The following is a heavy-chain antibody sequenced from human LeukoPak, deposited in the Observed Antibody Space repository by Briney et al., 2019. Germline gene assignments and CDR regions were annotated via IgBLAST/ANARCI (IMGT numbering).Heavy chain of an antibody. J-gene: IGHJ4*02. CDR3: ARDSALAQAVMFDY. CDR1: GYSISSGYY. D-gene: IGHD6-19*01. CDR2: IDHSGST. Sequence: SETLSLTCTVSGYSISSGYYWGWIRQPPGKGLEWTGSIDHSGSTYSNPSLKSRITISLDTSKNRFSLNLSSVTAADTAVYYCARDSALAQAVMFDYWGQGTLVTVSS. V-gene: IGHV4-38-2*02.